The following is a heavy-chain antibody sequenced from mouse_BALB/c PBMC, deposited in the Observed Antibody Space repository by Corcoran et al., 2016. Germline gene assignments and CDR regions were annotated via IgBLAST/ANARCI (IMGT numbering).Heavy chain of an antibody. D-gene: IGHD1-1*01. J-gene: IGHJ3*01. Sequence: QIQLVQSGPELKKPGETVKISCKASGYTFTNHGMNWVKQAPGKGLKWMGWIDTYTGEPTYADDFKGRFAFSLETSASTAYLQINNLKNEDTATYFCARDYGSSQAWFAYWGQGTLVTVSA. CDR1: GYTFTNHG. CDR3: ARDYGSSQAWFAY. V-gene: IGHV9-3-1*01. CDR2: IDTYTGEP.